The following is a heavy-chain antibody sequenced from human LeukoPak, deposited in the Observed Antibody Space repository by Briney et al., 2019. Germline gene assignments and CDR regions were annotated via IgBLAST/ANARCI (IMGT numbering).Heavy chain of an antibody. D-gene: IGHD3-9*01. J-gene: IGHJ4*02. CDR1: GFTFSSYA. CDR2: ISGGGGST. CDR3: AKADYDILTGFDY. V-gene: IGHV3-23*01. Sequence: GGSLRLSCAAPGFTFSSYAISWGRQAPGKGLEWIFGISGGGGSTYYADSVKGRFTISRDNSKNTLYLQMNSLRAEDTAVYYCAKADYDILTGFDYWGQGTLVTVSS.